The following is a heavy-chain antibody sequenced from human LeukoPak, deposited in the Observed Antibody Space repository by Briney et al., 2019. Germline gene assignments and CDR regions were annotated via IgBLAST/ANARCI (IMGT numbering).Heavy chain of an antibody. V-gene: IGHV3-30*02. J-gene: IGHJ4*02. CDR3: ANLDSSGYSTFDY. D-gene: IGHD3-22*01. CDR2: IRYDGSNK. CDR1: GFTFSDYG. Sequence: GGSLRLSCAASGFTFSDYGMHWVRQAPGKGLEWVAFIRYDGSNKYYADSVKGRFIISRDNSKNTLYLQMNSLRPEDTAVYFCANLDSSGYSTFDYWGQGTLVTVSS.